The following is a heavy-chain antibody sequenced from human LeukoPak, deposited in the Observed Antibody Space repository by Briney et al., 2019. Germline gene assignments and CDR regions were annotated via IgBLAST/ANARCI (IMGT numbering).Heavy chain of an antibody. D-gene: IGHD3-10*01. J-gene: IGHJ4*02. CDR1: GYSISSDYY. V-gene: IGHV4-4*07. Sequence: SETLSLTCTVSGYSISSDYYWSWIRPPAGKGLEWIGHSYTTGTTDYNPSLKSRVTMSIDTSKNQFSLKLNSVTAADTAIYYCARDAKYYYGSRTYFFFEYWGQGTPLSVSS. CDR3: ARDAKYYYGSRTYFFFEY. CDR2: SYTTGTT.